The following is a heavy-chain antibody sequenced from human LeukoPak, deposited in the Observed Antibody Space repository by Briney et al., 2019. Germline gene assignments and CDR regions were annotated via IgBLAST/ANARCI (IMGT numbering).Heavy chain of an antibody. V-gene: IGHV3-48*04. Sequence: GGSLRLSCAASGFTFSSYSMNWVHQAPGKGLEWVSNISNTSTRSYADSVKGRFAISRDNARNPLYLQMNSLRAEDTAVYYCARELRTPYDILGRGNAFDIWGQGTVVTVSS. J-gene: IGHJ3*02. CDR2: ISNTSTR. CDR1: GFTFSSYS. CDR3: ARELRTPYDILGRGNAFDI. D-gene: IGHD3-9*01.